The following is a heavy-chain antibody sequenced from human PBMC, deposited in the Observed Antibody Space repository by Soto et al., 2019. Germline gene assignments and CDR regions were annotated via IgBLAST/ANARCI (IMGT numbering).Heavy chain of an antibody. CDR3: AKDRTHSIAVAGTPWFDP. CDR1: GFTFSSYG. V-gene: IGHV3-30*18. Sequence: QVQLVESGGGVVQPGRSLRLSCAASGFTFSSYGMHWVRQAPGKGLEWVAVISYDGSNKYYADSVKGRFTISRDNSKNTLYLQMNSLRAEDTAVYYCAKDRTHSIAVAGTPWFDPWGQGTLVTVSS. CDR2: ISYDGSNK. D-gene: IGHD6-19*01. J-gene: IGHJ5*02.